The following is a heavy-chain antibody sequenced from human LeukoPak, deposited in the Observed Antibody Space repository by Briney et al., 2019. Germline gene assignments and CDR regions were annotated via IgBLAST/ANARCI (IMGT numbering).Heavy chain of an antibody. CDR2: IKSKADAGTT. J-gene: IGHJ5*01. V-gene: IGHV3-15*05. Sequence: PGGSLRLSREASGFTLSSAWMSWVRQAPGKGPECVGRIKSKADAGTTDYGAPVKGRFSISRDDSKNTLYLQMNSLKAEDTAVYYCITDVPSDLYPFDFWGQGTLVTVSS. CDR3: ITDVPSDLYPFDF. CDR1: GFTLSSAW. D-gene: IGHD2-21*02.